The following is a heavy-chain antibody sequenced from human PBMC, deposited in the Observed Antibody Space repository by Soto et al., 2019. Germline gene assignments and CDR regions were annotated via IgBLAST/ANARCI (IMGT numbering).Heavy chain of an antibody. CDR2: IYCSGST. J-gene: IGHJ4*02. CDR3: ARVHRAYSYGSFDY. V-gene: IGHV4-31*03. CDR1: GGSISSGGYY. Sequence: PSETLSLTCTVSGGSISSGGYYWSWIRQHPGKGLEWIGYIYCSGSTYYNPSLKSRVTISVDTSKNQFSLKLSSVTAADTAVYYCARVHRAYSYGSFDYWGQGTLVTFSS. D-gene: IGHD5-18*01.